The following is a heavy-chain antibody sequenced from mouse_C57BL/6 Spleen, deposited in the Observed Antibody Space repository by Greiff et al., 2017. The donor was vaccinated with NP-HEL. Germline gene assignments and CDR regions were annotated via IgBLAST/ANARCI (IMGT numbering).Heavy chain of an antibody. CDR1: GFTFSDYG. Sequence: EVKLEESGGGLVQPGGSLKLSCAASGFTFSDYGMAWVRQAPRKGPEWVAFISNLAYSIYYADTVTGRFTISRENAKNTLYLEMSSLRSEDTARYYCARTSTGTRWYFDVWGTGTTVTVSS. D-gene: IGHD4-1*02. V-gene: IGHV5-15*04. J-gene: IGHJ1*03. CDR2: ISNLAYSI. CDR3: ARTSTGTRWYFDV.